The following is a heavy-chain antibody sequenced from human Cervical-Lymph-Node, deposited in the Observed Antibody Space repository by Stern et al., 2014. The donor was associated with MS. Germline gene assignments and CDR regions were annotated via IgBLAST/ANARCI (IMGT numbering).Heavy chain of an antibody. Sequence: VHLVESGAEVKKPGSSVKVSCKVSGGTFSSYTLNWVRQAPGQGLEWMGGIIPIFATTNCAQRFQGKVTITADGSTSTAYMEVTSLRSEDTAVYYCAREGIPGAGGTFDNWGQGTLVIVSS. J-gene: IGHJ4*02. CDR3: AREGIPGAGGTFDN. V-gene: IGHV1-69*01. D-gene: IGHD1-26*01. CDR1: GGTFSSYT. CDR2: IIPIFATT.